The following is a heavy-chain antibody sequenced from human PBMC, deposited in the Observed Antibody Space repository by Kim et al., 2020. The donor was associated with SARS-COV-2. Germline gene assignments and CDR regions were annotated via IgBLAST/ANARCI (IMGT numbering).Heavy chain of an antibody. V-gene: IGHV1-69*13. CDR3: ARDPLLYYDYGDYSWIDP. D-gene: IGHD4-17*01. CDR1: GGTFSSYA. CDR2: IIPIFGTA. J-gene: IGHJ5*02. Sequence: SVKVSCKASGGTFSSYAISWVRQAPGQGLEWMGGIIPIFGTANYAQKFQGRVTITADESTSTAYMELSSLRSEDTAVYYCARDPLLYYDYGDYSWIDPWGQGTLVTVSS.